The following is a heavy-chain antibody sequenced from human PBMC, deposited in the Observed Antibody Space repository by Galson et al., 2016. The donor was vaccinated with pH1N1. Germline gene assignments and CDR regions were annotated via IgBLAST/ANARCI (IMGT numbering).Heavy chain of an antibody. CDR1: GGTFGSFG. CDR3: AREDYYDTDLSDWYFDL. D-gene: IGHD3-22*01. V-gene: IGHV1-69*13. Sequence: SVKVSCKASGGTFGSFGINWVRQAPGQGLEWMGGIIPIFNTAKYARNFQGRVTITADEYTTTAYMELSSLRSDDTAVYFCAREDYYDTDLSDWYFDLWGRGTLLTVSS. J-gene: IGHJ2*01. CDR2: IIPIFNTA.